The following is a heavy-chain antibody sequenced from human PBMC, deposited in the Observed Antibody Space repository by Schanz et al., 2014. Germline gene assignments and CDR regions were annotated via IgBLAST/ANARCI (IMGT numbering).Heavy chain of an antibody. CDR2: FIPILDVG. CDR1: GYTFTSYG. J-gene: IGHJ6*03. CDR3: AGTYCSSTSCYTGYYYMDV. Sequence: QVQLVQSGAEVKKPGASVKVSCKASGYTFTSYGINWVRQAPGQGLEWVGRFIPILDVGNYAQQFQGRVTFTADKSTSAAYMELTSLRSEDTAVYYCAGTYCSSTSCYTGYYYMDVWGKGTTVTVSS. D-gene: IGHD2-2*02. V-gene: IGHV1-69*04.